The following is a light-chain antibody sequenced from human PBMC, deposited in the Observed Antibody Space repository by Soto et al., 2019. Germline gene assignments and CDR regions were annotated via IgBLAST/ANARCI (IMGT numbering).Light chain of an antibody. Sequence: QSVLTQSPSASGTPGQRVTISCSGSNSNIGGTTVNWYQQLPGTAPKLLLYTNNQRPPGVPDRFSGSKSGTSAALAISGLQSEDEADYYCAAWDDSVNGPVFGGGTKLTVL. CDR2: TNN. V-gene: IGLV1-44*01. J-gene: IGLJ3*02. CDR3: AAWDDSVNGPV. CDR1: NSNIGGTT.